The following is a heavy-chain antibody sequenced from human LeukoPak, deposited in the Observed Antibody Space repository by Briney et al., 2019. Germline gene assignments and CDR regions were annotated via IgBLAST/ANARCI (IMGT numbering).Heavy chain of an antibody. V-gene: IGHV6-1*01. CDR3: ARGGGAFDI. Sequence: SQTLSLTCAISGDSVSSNSTAWNWIRQSPSRGLEWLGRTYYRSKWFNAYAVSVKGRITINPDTAKNQFSLQLDSVTPEDTAVYYCARGGGAFDIWGQGTMVTVSS. CDR2: TYYRSKWFN. CDR1: GDSVSSNSTA. J-gene: IGHJ3*02.